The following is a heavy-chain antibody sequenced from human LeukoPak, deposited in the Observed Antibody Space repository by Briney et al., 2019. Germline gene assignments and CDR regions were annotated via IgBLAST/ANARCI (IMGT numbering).Heavy chain of an antibody. Sequence: PSGTLSLTCTVSGGSISTSSYYWGWVRQPPGKGLEWIGSMSYSGITFYNPSLKRRVTISEDTSKNQFSLKVISVTAADTAVYFCTIAATDFDFWGQGALVTVSS. CDR2: MSYSGIT. D-gene: IGHD6-13*01. CDR1: GGSISTSSYY. J-gene: IGHJ4*02. V-gene: IGHV4-39*07. CDR3: TIAATDFDF.